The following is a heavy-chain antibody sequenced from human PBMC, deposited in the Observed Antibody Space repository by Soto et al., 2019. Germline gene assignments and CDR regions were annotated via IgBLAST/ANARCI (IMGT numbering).Heavy chain of an antibody. D-gene: IGHD3-3*01. CDR3: ARALDFWSAYFDY. V-gene: IGHV3-30-3*01. CDR2: ISYDEIYE. CDR1: GLTFRSYA. Sequence: LRLSSAASGLTFRSYAMHWVRKAPGKGLEWVAIISYDEIYEYYADSVKGRFTISRDNSKNTLYLQMNSLRTEDTAAYYCARALDFWSAYFDYWGQGSLVTVSS. J-gene: IGHJ4*02.